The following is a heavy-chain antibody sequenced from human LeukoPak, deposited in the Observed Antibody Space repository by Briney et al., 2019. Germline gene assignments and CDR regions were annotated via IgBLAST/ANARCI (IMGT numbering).Heavy chain of an antibody. J-gene: IGHJ6*02. CDR2: ISGSGGST. Sequence: PGGSLRLSCAASGFTFSSYAMSWVRQAPGKGLERVSAISGSGGSTYYADSVKGRFTISRDNSKNTLYLQMNSLRAEDTAVYYCAAYCGGDCYSLIRYYYYGMDVWGQGTTVTVSS. D-gene: IGHD2-21*02. V-gene: IGHV3-23*01. CDR1: GFTFSSYA. CDR3: AAYCGGDCYSLIRYYYYGMDV.